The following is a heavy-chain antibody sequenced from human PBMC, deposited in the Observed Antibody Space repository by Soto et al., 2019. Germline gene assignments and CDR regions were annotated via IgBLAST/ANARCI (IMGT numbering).Heavy chain of an antibody. Sequence: PSVKVSCNASGGTFSSHAISWVRQAPGQGLEWMGGIIPFFKATNYAQKFQGRVAITADDSTSTAYMDLYSLRSEDTAVYYCARDVPLNYYDGTFSYYAMDVWGQGTKVTVSS. J-gene: IGHJ6*02. V-gene: IGHV1-69*13. CDR3: ARDVPLNYYDGTFSYYAMDV. D-gene: IGHD3-16*01. CDR1: GGTFSSHA. CDR2: IIPFFKAT.